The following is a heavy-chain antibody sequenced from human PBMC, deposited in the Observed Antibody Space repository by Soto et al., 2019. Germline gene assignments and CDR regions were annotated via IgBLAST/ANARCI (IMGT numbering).Heavy chain of an antibody. Sequence: GGSLRLSCAASGFTFSSYGMHWVRQAPGKGLEWVAVISYDGSNKYYADSVKGRFTISRDNSKNTLYLQMNSLRGEDTAVYYCARDPQYYDFWSGYSDYWGQGTLVTVSS. CDR1: GFTFSSYG. V-gene: IGHV3-30*03. J-gene: IGHJ4*02. CDR3: ARDPQYYDFWSGYSDY. CDR2: ISYDGSNK. D-gene: IGHD3-3*01.